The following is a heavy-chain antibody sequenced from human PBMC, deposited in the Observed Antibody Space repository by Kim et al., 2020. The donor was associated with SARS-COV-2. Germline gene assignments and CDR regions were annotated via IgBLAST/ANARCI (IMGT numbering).Heavy chain of an antibody. CDR2: LTSNAGST. CDR3: ARTSIRWYHDY. V-gene: IGHV3-23*01. D-gene: IGHD2-15*01. Sequence: GGSLRLSCAVSGFTLSSFAMSWVRHAPGKGLDWVSILTSNAGSTYYADSVKGRFTISSDTSKNTLYLQLSSLRAEDTAIYYCARTSIRWYHDYWGRGTLVSVSS. J-gene: IGHJ4*02. CDR1: GFTLSSFA.